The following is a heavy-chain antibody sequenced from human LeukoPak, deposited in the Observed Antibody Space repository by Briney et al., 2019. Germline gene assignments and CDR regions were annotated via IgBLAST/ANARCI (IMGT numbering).Heavy chain of an antibody. J-gene: IGHJ4*02. CDR3: ATFGAKWLRLGSFFD. CDR2: ISAYNGNT. Sequence: ASVKVSCKASGYTFTSYGISWVRQAPGQGLEWMGWISAYNGNTNYAQKLQGRVTMTEDTSTDTAYMELSSLRSEDTAVYYCATFGAKWLRLGSFFDWGQGTLVTVSS. CDR1: GYTFTSYG. D-gene: IGHD5-12*01. V-gene: IGHV1-18*01.